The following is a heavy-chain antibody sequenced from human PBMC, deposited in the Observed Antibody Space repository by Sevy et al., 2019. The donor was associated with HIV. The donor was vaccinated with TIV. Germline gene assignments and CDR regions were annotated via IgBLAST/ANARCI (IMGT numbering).Heavy chain of an antibody. CDR1: GYAFTGYY. Sequence: ASVKVSCKAFGYAFTGYYIHWVRQAPGQGLEWMGRINPISGGTDDSKKFQGWVSMTRDTSISTAYMDVIRLRSDDTAVYYCARAPTDFWTGGMDVWGQGTVVTVSS. V-gene: IGHV1-2*04. J-gene: IGHJ6*02. CDR3: ARAPTDFWTGGMDV. D-gene: IGHD3-3*01. CDR2: INPISGGT.